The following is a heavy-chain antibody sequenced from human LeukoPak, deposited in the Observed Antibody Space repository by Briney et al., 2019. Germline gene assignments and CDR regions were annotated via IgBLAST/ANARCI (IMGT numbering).Heavy chain of an antibody. D-gene: IGHD2-15*01. J-gene: IGHJ4*02. V-gene: IGHV5-51*01. Sequence: GESLKISCKASGDRFTSYWIGWVRQMPGKGLEWMGIIYPGDSDTRYSPSFQGQVTISVDKSINTAYLQWSSLKASDTAIYYCARSCSGASCYGGIDKWGQGTLVTVS. CDR3: ARSCSGASCYGGIDK. CDR2: IYPGDSDT. CDR1: GDRFTSYW.